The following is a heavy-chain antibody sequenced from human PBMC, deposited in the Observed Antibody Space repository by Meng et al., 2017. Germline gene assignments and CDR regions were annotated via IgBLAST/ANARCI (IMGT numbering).Heavy chain of an antibody. D-gene: IGHD1-26*01. CDR3: ARDGVGATEGYFDY. CDR2: IIPIFGTA. J-gene: IGHJ4*02. CDR1: GGTFSSYA. Sequence: QGQLVQLGADVKKPGSSVKVSCKASGGTFSSYAISWVRQAPGQGLEWMGGIIPIFGTANYAQKFQGRVTITADKSTSTAYMELSSLRSEDTAVYYCARDGVGATEGYFDYWGQGTLVTVSS. V-gene: IGHV1-69*06.